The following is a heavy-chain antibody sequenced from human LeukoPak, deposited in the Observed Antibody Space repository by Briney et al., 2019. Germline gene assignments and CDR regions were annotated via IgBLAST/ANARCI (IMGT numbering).Heavy chain of an antibody. CDR2: IYSGGST. J-gene: IGHJ3*02. D-gene: IGHD3-3*01. V-gene: IGHV3-66*01. CDR1: GFTVSSNY. Sequence: GGSLRLSCAASGFTVSSNYMSWVRQAPGKGLEWVSVIYSGGSTYYANSVKGRFTISRDNSKNTLYLQMNSLRAEDTAVYYCAREGFEGGYYDFWSGYTNDAFDIWGQGTMVTVSS. CDR3: AREGFEGGYYDFWSGYTNDAFDI.